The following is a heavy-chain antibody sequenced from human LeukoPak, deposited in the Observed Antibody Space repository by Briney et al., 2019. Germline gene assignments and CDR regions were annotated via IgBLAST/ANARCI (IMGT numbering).Heavy chain of an antibody. Sequence: PGGSLRLSCAASGFAFSISAMSWVRQAPGKGLEWVSGINSVGSNTYYADSVKGRFTISRDNSENTLYLQMNSLRPEDTAVYYCAKDLGMGTRIDFRGQGTLVTVSS. D-gene: IGHD5-24*01. CDR3: AKDLGMGTRIDF. CDR1: GFAFSISA. V-gene: IGHV3-23*01. CDR2: INSVGSNT. J-gene: IGHJ4*02.